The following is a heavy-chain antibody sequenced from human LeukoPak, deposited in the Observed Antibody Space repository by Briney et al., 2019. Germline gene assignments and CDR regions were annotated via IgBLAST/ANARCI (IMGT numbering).Heavy chain of an antibody. J-gene: IGHJ5*02. V-gene: IGHV4-34*01. CDR1: GGSFSGYY. CDR2: INHSGST. Sequence: PSETLSLTCAVYGGSFSGYYWSWIRQPPGRGLEWIGEINHSGSTNYNPSLKSRVTISVDTSKNQLSLKLSSVTAADTAVYFCARAYSSSWYFNWFDPWGQGTLVTVSS. D-gene: IGHD6-13*01. CDR3: ARAYSSSWYFNWFDP.